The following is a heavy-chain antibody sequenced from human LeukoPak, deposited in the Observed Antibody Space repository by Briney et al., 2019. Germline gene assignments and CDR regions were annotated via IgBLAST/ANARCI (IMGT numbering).Heavy chain of an antibody. Sequence: GGSLRLSCEASGFTFGNYAMNWVRQAPGKGLGWVSTISGTGSSTYYADSAKGRFTISRDNSKDTLFLQLSSLTAADTAMYFCAKASVAIPQYCNSWGQGTLVTVSS. CDR1: GFTFGNYA. CDR3: AKASVAIPQYCNS. V-gene: IGHV3-23*01. D-gene: IGHD2-2*02. J-gene: IGHJ5*02. CDR2: ISGTGSST.